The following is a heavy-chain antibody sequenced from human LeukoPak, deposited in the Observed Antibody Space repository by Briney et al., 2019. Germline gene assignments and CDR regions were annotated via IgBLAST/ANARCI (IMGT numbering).Heavy chain of an antibody. CDR2: IQYDGTNK. D-gene: IGHD5-18*01. J-gene: IGHJ4*02. V-gene: IGHV3-30*02. CDR3: AHAWSGYNYGEFDN. CDR1: GLTFSSNG. Sequence: PGGSLRLSCAAFGLTFSSNGMHWVRQAPGKGLEWVAFIQYDGTNKYYADSVKGRFSISRDNSNNTMYLQMNSLRAEDTAVYYCAHAWSGYNYGEFDNWGQGTLVTVSS.